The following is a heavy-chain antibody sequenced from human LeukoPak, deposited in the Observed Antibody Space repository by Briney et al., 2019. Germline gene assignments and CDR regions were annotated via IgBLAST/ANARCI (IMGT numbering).Heavy chain of an antibody. J-gene: IGHJ4*02. CDR2: IYSSGTT. Sequence: SETLSLTCTVSGGSLSGYYWSWIRQTPGKGLEWIGYIYSSGTTNYNRSLQSRVIISLDTPKNQFSLSVTSVTAADTAMYFCARRISSWNVYIDKWGEGIQGTVSS. V-gene: IGHV4-4*09. CDR1: GGSLSGYY. D-gene: IGHD1-1*01. CDR3: ARRISSWNVYIDK.